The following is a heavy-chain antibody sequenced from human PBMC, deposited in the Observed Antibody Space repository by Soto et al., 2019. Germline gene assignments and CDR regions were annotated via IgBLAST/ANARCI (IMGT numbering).Heavy chain of an antibody. Sequence: PSETLSLTCAVYGGSFSGYYWSWIRQPPGKGLEWIGEINHSGSTSYNPSLKSRVTISVDTSKNQFSLKLSSVTAADTAVYYCARAPGPVDYWGQGTLVTVSS. J-gene: IGHJ4*02. CDR2: INHSGST. V-gene: IGHV4-34*01. CDR1: GGSFSGYY. CDR3: ARAPGPVDY.